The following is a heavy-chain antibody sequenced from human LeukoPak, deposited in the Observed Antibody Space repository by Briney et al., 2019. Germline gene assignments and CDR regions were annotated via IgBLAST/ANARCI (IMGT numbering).Heavy chain of an antibody. CDR3: ARIYCTNGVCYFDY. CDR2: INPNSGGT. CDR1: GYTFTGYY. J-gene: IGHJ4*02. D-gene: IGHD2-8*01. Sequence: ASVKVSCKASGYTFTGYYMRWVRQAPGQGLEWMGWINPNSGGTNYAQKFQGRVTMTRDTSISTAYMELSRLRSDDTAVYYCARIYCTNGVCYFDYWGQGTLVTVSS. V-gene: IGHV1-2*02.